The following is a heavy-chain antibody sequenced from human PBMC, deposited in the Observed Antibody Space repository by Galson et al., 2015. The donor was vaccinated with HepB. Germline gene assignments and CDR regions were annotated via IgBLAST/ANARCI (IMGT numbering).Heavy chain of an antibody. CDR1: GFSFSSYA. J-gene: IGHJ3*02. Sequence: SLRLSCAASGFSFSSYAMVWVRQAPGKGLEWVSGISGSGGGTYYADSVKGRLTISRDNSNHTLYLQMDSLRAEDTAVYYCAKVPSAVPGAVGNAFDMWGQGTLVTVSS. D-gene: IGHD6-19*01. V-gene: IGHV3-23*01. CDR2: ISGSGGGT. CDR3: AKVPSAVPGAVGNAFDM.